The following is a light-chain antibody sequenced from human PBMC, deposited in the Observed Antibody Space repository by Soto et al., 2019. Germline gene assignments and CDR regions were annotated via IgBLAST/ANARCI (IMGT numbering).Light chain of an antibody. Sequence: QSVLTQPPSVSGAPGQRVTISCTGSSTDFVSYNRVSWYQQPPGTAPKLIIYEASNRPSGVPDRFSGSKSGNTASLTISGLQAADEADYYCSLNTSENTYVFGTGTKVTVL. CDR3: SLNTSENTYV. J-gene: IGLJ1*01. CDR2: EAS. CDR1: STDFVSYNR. V-gene: IGLV2-18*01.